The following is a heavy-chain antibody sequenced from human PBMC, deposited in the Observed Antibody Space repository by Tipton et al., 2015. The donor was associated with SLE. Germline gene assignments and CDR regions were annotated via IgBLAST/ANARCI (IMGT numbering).Heavy chain of an antibody. Sequence: LRLSCTVSGGSISSYYWSWIRQPPGKGLEWIGYIYYSGSTNYNPSLKSRVTISVDPSKNQFSLRLTSLTAADTAVYYCARGGVLRYFDWLSLGQGLDVWGQGTTVTVSS. CDR1: GGSISSYY. CDR3: ARGGVLRYFDWLSLGQGLDV. D-gene: IGHD3-9*01. CDR2: IYYSGST. V-gene: IGHV4-59*01. J-gene: IGHJ6*02.